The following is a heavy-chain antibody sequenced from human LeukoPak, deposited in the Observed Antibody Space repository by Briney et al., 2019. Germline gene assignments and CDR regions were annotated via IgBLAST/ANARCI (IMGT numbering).Heavy chain of an antibody. J-gene: IGHJ4*02. CDR3: ATDLGWLQPGGLFDY. Sequence: QTGGSLRLSCAASGFTFSSYGMHWVRQAPGKGLEWVAVIWYDGSNKYYADSVKGRFTISRDNSKNTLYLQMNSLRAEDTAVYYCATDLGWLQPGGLFDYWGQGTLVTVSS. CDR2: IWYDGSNK. CDR1: GFTFSSYG. V-gene: IGHV3-33*08. D-gene: IGHD5-24*01.